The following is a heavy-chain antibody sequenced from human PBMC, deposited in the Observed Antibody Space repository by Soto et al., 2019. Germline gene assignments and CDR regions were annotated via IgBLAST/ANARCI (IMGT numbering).Heavy chain of an antibody. CDR3: ARHSYSSGSEYGFWFDP. D-gene: IGHD3-10*01. CDR1: GGSISSSTYY. Sequence: PSETLSLTCTVSGGSISSSTYYWGWIRQPPGKGLEWIGNIYFSGTTHYNPSLKNRVTISVDTSKNQFSLRLSSVTAADTAVYYCARHSYSSGSEYGFWFDPWGQGTLVT. CDR2: IYFSGTT. J-gene: IGHJ5*02. V-gene: IGHV4-39*01.